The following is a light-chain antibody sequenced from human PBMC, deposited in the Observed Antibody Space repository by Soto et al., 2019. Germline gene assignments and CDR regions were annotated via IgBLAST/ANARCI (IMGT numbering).Light chain of an antibody. CDR3: QQYGSSFT. J-gene: IGKJ3*01. V-gene: IGKV3-20*01. CDR2: GAS. Sequence: EIVLTQSPGTLSLSPGERATLSCRASQSLSSNYLAWYQHRPGQAPRLLIYGASSRATVIPDRFSGSGSGTDFTLTISRLEHEYFAVYYCQQYGSSFTFGPGTKVDIK. CDR1: QSLSSNY.